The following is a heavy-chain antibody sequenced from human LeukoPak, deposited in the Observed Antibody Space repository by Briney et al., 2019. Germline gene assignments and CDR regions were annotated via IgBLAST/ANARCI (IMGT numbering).Heavy chain of an antibody. CDR3: ARDVYNWNDGDYYYYMDV. CDR2: IYTSGRA. J-gene: IGHJ6*03. Sequence: PSESLCLTRTVPRGSLRRYYGSWVRQPAGKGRGWSGRIYTSGRANYNTSLKRRVTISLDTSKKQFSLKRSSVTAADTAVYYCARDVYNWNDGDYYYYMDVGGKGTTVTVS. D-gene: IGHD1-1*01. CDR1: RGSLRRYY. V-gene: IGHV4-4*07.